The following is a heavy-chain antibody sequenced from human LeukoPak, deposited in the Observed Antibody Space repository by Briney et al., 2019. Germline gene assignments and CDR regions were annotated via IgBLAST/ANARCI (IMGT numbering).Heavy chain of an antibody. CDR3: AKARTRGLLWFGELF. D-gene: IGHD3-10*01. J-gene: IGHJ4*02. V-gene: IGHV3-23*01. CDR2: TSGSGGST. Sequence: GGSLRLSCAASGFTFSSYAMSWVRQAPGKGLEWVSATSGSGGSTYYADSVKGRFTISRDNSKNTLYLQMNSLRAEDTAVYYCAKARTRGLLWFGELFGGQGTLVTVSS. CDR1: GFTFSSYA.